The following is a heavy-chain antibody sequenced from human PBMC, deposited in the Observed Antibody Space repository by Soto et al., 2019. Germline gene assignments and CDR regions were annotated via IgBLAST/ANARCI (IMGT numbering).Heavy chain of an antibody. Sequence: GGSLRLSCAASGFTFSNAWMSWVRQAPGKGLEWVGRIKSKTDGGTTDYAAPVKGRFTISRDDSKNTLYLQMNSLKTEDTAVYYCTTELSITIFGVVLTHDYWGQGTLVTVSS. CDR1: GFTFSNAW. J-gene: IGHJ4*02. D-gene: IGHD3-3*01. V-gene: IGHV3-15*01. CDR2: IKSKTDGGTT. CDR3: TTELSITIFGVVLTHDY.